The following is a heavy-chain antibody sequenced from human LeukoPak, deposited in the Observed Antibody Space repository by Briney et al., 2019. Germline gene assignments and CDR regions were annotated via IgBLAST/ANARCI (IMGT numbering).Heavy chain of an antibody. CDR1: GGTFSSYA. CDR3: ARGGIMYNWNGRVLDP. V-gene: IGHV1-69*13. J-gene: IGHJ5*02. CDR2: IIPIFGTA. Sequence: GASVKVSCKASGGTFSSYAISWVRQAPGQGLEWMGGIIPIFGTANYAQKFQGRVTITADESTSTAYMELSSLRSEDTAVYYCARGGIMYNWNGRVLDPWGQGTLVTVSS. D-gene: IGHD1-20*01.